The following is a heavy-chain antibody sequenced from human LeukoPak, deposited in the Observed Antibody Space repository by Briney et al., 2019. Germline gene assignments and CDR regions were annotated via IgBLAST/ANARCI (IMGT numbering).Heavy chain of an antibody. D-gene: IGHD3-10*01. V-gene: IGHV3-30*18. CDR2: ISYDGSNK. CDR3: AKPLWFGELENAFDI. Sequence: GGSLRLSCAASGFTFSSYGMHWVRQVPGKGLEWVAVISYDGSNKYYADSVKGRFTISRDNSKNTLYLQMNSLRAEDTAVYYCAKPLWFGELENAFDIWGQGTMVTVSS. J-gene: IGHJ3*02. CDR1: GFTFSSYG.